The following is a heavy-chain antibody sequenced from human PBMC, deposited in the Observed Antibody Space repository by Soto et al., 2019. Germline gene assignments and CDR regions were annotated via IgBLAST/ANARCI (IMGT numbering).Heavy chain of an antibody. V-gene: IGHV4-61*01. J-gene: IGHJ4*02. CDR3: ARCPVGDYDVNYFDY. Sequence: KASETLSLTCTVSGGSVSSATYYWSWIRQPPGKGLEWIGYVYYSGSTNYNPSLKSRVTISVDTSKNQFSLNLSSVTAADTAVYYCARCPVGDYDVNYFDYWGQGALVTVSS. CDR1: GGSVSSATYY. D-gene: IGHD4-17*01. CDR2: VYYSGST.